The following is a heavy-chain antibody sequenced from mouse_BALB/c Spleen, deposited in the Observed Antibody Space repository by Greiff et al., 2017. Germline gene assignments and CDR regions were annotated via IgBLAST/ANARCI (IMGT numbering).Heavy chain of an antibody. CDR3: ARDGNSDY. CDR1: GFTFSDYY. D-gene: IGHD1-1*02. J-gene: IGHJ2*01. V-gene: IGHV5-4*02. CDR2: ISDGGSYT. Sequence: EVKLMESGGGLVKPGGSLKLSCAASGFTFSDYYMYWVRQNPEKRLEWVATISDGGSYTYYPDSVKGRFTISRDNAKNNLYLQMSSLKSEDTAMYYCARDGNSDYWGAGTTLTVSS.